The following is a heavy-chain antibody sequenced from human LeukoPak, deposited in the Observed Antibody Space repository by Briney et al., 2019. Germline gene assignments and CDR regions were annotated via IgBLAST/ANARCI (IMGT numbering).Heavy chain of an antibody. CDR3: AKVAGATTRYYYYYMDV. CDR2: IRYDGSNK. J-gene: IGHJ6*03. Sequence: PGGSLRLSCAASGFTFSSYGMHWVRQAPGKGLEWVAFIRYDGSNKYYADSVKGRFTISRDNSKNTLYLQMNSLRAEDTAVYYCAKVAGATTRYYYYYMDVWGKGTTVTVSS. V-gene: IGHV3-30*02. CDR1: GFTFSSYG. D-gene: IGHD1-26*01.